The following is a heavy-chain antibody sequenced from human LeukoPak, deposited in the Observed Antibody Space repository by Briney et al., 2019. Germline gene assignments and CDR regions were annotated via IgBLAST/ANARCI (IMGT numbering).Heavy chain of an antibody. D-gene: IGHD3-3*01. CDR3: ARGPAGLRFLADY. V-gene: IGHV4-34*01. CDR2: INHSGST. J-gene: IGHJ4*02. CDR1: GGSFSGYY. Sequence: SETLSLTCAVYGGSFSGYYWSWIRQPPGKGLEWIGEINHSGSTNYNPSLKSRVTISVDTSKNQFSLKLSSVTAADTAVYYCARGPAGLRFLADYWGQGTLVTVSS.